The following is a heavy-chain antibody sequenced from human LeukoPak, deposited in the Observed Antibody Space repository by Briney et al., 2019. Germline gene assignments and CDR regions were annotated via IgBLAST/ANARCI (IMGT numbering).Heavy chain of an antibody. D-gene: IGHD2-2*01. Sequence: ASVKVSCKASGYTFTSYDINWVRQATGQGLEWMGWMNPNSGNTGYAQKFQGRVTMTRDTSISTAYMELSRLRSDDTAVYYCARVSAYCSSTSCYWGAFDIWGQGTMVTVSS. CDR3: ARVSAYCSSTSCYWGAFDI. J-gene: IGHJ3*02. CDR2: MNPNSGNT. CDR1: GYTFTSYD. V-gene: IGHV1-8*01.